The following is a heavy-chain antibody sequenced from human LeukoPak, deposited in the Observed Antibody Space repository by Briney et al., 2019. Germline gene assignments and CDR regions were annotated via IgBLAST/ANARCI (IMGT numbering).Heavy chain of an antibody. J-gene: IGHJ4*02. Sequence: GGSLRLSCAASGFSFSAYWMTWVRQAPGKGLEWVSYISSSGSTIYYADSVKGRFTISRDNAKNSLYLQMNSLRAEDTAVYYCARGKTRGAPLTNFDYWGQGTLVTVSS. CDR2: ISSSGSTI. V-gene: IGHV3-48*04. D-gene: IGHD1-26*01. CDR1: GFSFSAYW. CDR3: ARGKTRGAPLTNFDY.